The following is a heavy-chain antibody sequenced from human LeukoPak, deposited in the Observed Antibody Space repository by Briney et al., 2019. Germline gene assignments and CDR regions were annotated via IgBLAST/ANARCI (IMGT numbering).Heavy chain of an antibody. Sequence: SETLSLTCTVSGVSISSSSYYWGWIRQPPGKGLEWIGTIYYSGSTYYNPSLKSRLTMSVDTSKNQFSLKLSSVTVADTAIYYSARQTYYYDSSGQPYWYFDLWGRGTLVTVSS. CDR3: ARQTYYYDSSGQPYWYFDL. D-gene: IGHD3-22*01. V-gene: IGHV4-39*01. CDR2: IYYSGST. CDR1: GVSISSSSYY. J-gene: IGHJ2*01.